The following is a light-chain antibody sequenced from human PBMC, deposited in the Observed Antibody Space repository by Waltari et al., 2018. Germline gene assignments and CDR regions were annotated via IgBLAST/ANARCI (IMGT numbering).Light chain of an antibody. CDR1: SNDIGGYDH. Sequence: QSALTQPPSASGSPGQSVTISCTGTSNDIGGYDHVSCYQQHPGKAPKLAIDEVTKRPAGVPDRCSGSKSGNTASLTVSGLQAEDEADYYCCSYAGSNNLGVFGGGTKLTVL. CDR2: EVT. CDR3: CSYAGSNNLGV. V-gene: IGLV2-8*01. J-gene: IGLJ3*02.